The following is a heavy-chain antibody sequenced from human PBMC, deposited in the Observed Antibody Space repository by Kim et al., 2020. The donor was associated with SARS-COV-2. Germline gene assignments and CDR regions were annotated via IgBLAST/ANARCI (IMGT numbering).Heavy chain of an antibody. CDR2: ISYDGSNK. CDR1: GFTFSSYG. CDR3: AKDRFLFRYYYGSGSYFDY. D-gene: IGHD3-10*01. J-gene: IGHJ4*02. Sequence: GGSLRLSCAASGFTFSSYGMHWVRQAPGKGLEWVAVISYDGSNKYYADSVKGRFTISRDNSKNTLYLQMNSLRAEDTAVYYCAKDRFLFRYYYGSGSYFDYWGQGTLVTVSS. V-gene: IGHV3-30*18.